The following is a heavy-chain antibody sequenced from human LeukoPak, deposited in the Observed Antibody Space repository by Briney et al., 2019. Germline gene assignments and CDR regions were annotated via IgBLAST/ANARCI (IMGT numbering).Heavy chain of an antibody. Sequence: GASVKVSCKASGGTFSSSTISWVRQPPGQGLEWMGGVIPIFGAANYAQKFQGRVTITADESTSTAYMELSSLKSEDTAVYYCARSSRNLYGMDVWGQGTTVTVSS. CDR2: VIPIFGAA. CDR3: ARSSRNLYGMDV. D-gene: IGHD6-13*01. J-gene: IGHJ6*02. CDR1: GGTFSSST. V-gene: IGHV1-69*13.